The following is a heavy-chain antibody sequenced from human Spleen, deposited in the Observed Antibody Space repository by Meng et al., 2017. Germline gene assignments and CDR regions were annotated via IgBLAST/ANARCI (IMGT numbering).Heavy chain of an antibody. CDR1: GGSFSDYY. V-gene: IGHV4-34*01. D-gene: IGHD2-21*01. CDR2: INHSGST. CDR3: ARNEGYSLGA. J-gene: IGHJ5*02. Sequence: SETLSLTCVVSGGSFSDYYWSWIRQPPGKGLEWIGEINHSGSTNYNPSLESRATISVDTSQNNLSLKLSSVTAADSAVYYCARNEGYSLGAWGQGTLVTVSS.